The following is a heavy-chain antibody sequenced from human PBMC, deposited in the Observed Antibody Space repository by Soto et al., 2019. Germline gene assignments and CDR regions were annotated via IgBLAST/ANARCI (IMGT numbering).Heavy chain of an antibody. Sequence: QVKLVQSGTEVKQPGASMKVSCKASGYSFAPSGISWVRQAPGQGLEWMGWISAYNGNTNYDQKLQDRITMTTDASTSIAYLELRNLRSAGTAVYYWAIVGQYYNSSGYANWGQGTLVTVSS. CDR1: GYSFAPSG. V-gene: IGHV1-18*01. D-gene: IGHD3-22*01. CDR3: AIVGQYYNSSGYAN. J-gene: IGHJ4*02. CDR2: ISAYNGNT.